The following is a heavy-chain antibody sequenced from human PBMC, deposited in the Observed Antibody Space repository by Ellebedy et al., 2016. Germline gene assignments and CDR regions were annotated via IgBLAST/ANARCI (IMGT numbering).Heavy chain of an antibody. D-gene: IGHD2-21*01. V-gene: IGHV3-33*05. J-gene: IGHJ3*02. CDR2: ISYDGSNK. Sequence: GGSLRLSCAASGFTFSSYGMHWVRQAPGKGLEWVAVISYDGSNKYYADSVKGRFTISRDNSKSTLYLQLNNLRAEDTAVYYCAKDYQGVIADAFDIWGQGTAVTVSS. CDR1: GFTFSSYG. CDR3: AKDYQGVIADAFDI.